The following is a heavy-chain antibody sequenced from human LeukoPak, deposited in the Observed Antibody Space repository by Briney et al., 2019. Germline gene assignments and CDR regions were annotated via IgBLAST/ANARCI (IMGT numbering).Heavy chain of an antibody. CDR2: ISYDGSKK. Sequence: GGSLRLSCAASGFTFSSYGMHWVRQAPGKGLEWVAVISYDGSKKYYADSVKGRFTISRDNSKNTLYLQMNSLRAEDTAVYYCAKLIAAAAYFDYWGQGTLVTVSS. CDR3: AKLIAAAAYFDY. V-gene: IGHV3-30*18. D-gene: IGHD6-13*01. J-gene: IGHJ4*02. CDR1: GFTFSSYG.